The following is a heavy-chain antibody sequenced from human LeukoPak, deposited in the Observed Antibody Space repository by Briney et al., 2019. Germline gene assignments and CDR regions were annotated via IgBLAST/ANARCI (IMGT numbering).Heavy chain of an antibody. CDR3: AKDKYYDSSGSYYFDY. D-gene: IGHD3-22*01. CDR2: ISSSSIYI. CDR1: GFTFSSYS. V-gene: IGHV3-21*01. J-gene: IGHJ4*02. Sequence: GGSLRLSCAASGFTFSSYSMNWVRQAPGKGLERVSSISSSSIYIYYADSVKGRFTISRDNAKNSLYLQMNSLRAEDTAVYYCAKDKYYDSSGSYYFDYWGQGTLVTVSS.